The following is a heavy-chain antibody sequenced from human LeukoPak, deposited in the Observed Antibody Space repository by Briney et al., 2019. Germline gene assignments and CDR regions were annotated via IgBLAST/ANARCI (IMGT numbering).Heavy chain of an antibody. V-gene: IGHV4-39*07. Sequence: SETLSLTCTVSGGSISSSDYYWAWIRQSPGKGLEWIGSIYYSGSTYYNPSLKSRVTISVDTSKNQFSLKLSSVTAADTAVYYCARVGHSYDSSGYIDYWGQGTLVTVSS. CDR2: IYYSGST. D-gene: IGHD3-22*01. CDR3: ARVGHSYDSSGYIDY. CDR1: GGSISSSDYY. J-gene: IGHJ4*02.